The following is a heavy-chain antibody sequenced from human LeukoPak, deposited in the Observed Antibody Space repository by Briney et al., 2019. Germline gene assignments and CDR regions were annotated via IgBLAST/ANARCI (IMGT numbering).Heavy chain of an antibody. V-gene: IGHV3-23*01. CDR3: AKERTQTTSLDY. Sequence: PGGSLRLSCAASGFTFRSYPMNWVRQAPGKGLEWVSTISGSGGSTYYADSVKGRFTISRDNSKNTLYLQMNRLRAEDTAVYYCAKERTQTTSLDYWGQGTLVTVSS. D-gene: IGHD2/OR15-2a*01. J-gene: IGHJ4*02. CDR2: ISGSGGST. CDR1: GFTFRSYP.